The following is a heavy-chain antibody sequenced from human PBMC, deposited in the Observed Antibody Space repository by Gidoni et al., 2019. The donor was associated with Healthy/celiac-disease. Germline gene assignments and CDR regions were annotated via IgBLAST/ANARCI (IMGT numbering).Heavy chain of an antibody. CDR1: GFTFSSYC. V-gene: IGHV3-30*18. J-gene: IGHJ4*02. Sequence: QVQLVESGGGVVQPGRYLRLSCAASGFTFSSYCMHWVRQAPGKGLEWVEVISYDGSNKYYADSVKGRFTISRDNSKNTLYLQMNSLRAEDTAVYYCAKDRVEWLFGRVGPIDYWGQGTLVTVSS. CDR2: ISYDGSNK. D-gene: IGHD3-3*01. CDR3: AKDRVEWLFGRVGPIDY.